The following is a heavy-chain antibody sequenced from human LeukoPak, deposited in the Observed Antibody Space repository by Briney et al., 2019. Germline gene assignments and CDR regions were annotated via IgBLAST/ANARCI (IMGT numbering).Heavy chain of an antibody. Sequence: PGGSLRLSCTASGFTFSSYEMNWVRQAPGKGLEWVSYIRGRGTTIDYADSVKDRFTISRDNAKNSLYLQMNSLRGEDTAVYYCARASRFYYYGMDVWGQGTTVTVSS. J-gene: IGHJ6*02. V-gene: IGHV3-48*03. CDR2: IRGRGTTI. CDR3: ARASRFYYYGMDV. CDR1: GFTFSSYE.